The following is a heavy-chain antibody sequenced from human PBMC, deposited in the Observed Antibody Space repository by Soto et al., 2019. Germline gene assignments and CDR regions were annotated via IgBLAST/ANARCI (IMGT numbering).Heavy chain of an antibody. CDR1: GYTFTSYG. CDR2: ISVYNAYT. D-gene: IGHD7-27*01. Sequence: ASVKVSCKASGYTFTSYGISWVRQAPGQGLEWMGWISVYNAYTNYAQKLQDRITLTTDTSTPTAYMELRSLRSDDTAVYYCARGLGIQFDLWGQGTPVTVSS. J-gene: IGHJ4*02. V-gene: IGHV1-18*01. CDR3: ARGLGIQFDL.